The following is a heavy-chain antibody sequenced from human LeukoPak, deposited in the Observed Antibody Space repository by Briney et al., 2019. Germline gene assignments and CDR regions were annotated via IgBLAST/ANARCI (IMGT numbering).Heavy chain of an antibody. D-gene: IGHD6-6*01. CDR3: ARGREAARPPGDWYFDL. CDR2: INHSGST. J-gene: IGHJ2*01. V-gene: IGHV4-34*01. CDR1: GGSFSGYH. Sequence: PSETLSLTCAVYGGSFSGYHWSWIRQPPGKGLEWIGEINHSGSTNYNPSLKSRVTISVDTSKNQFSLKLSSVTAADTAVYYCARGREAARPPGDWYFDLWGRGTLVTVSS.